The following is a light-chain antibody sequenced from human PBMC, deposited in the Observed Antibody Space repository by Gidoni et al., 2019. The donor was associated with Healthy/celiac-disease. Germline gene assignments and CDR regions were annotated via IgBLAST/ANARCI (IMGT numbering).Light chain of an antibody. V-gene: IGKV1-39*01. J-gene: IGKJ2*01. CDR3: QQCYSTPHT. Sequence: MQMTQSTSSLSASVGDRVTITCRASQSISSYLNWHQQKPGKAPTLLLYAASSLQSGVPSRFCGSGSGTDFTLTIRSLQPEDFATFYCQQCYSTPHTFGQGTKLEIK. CDR2: AAS. CDR1: QSISSY.